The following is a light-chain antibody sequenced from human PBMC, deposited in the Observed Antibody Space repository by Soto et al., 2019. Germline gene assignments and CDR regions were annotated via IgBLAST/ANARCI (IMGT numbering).Light chain of an antibody. CDR3: QQRHMWPIT. V-gene: IGKV3-11*01. J-gene: IGKJ5*01. Sequence: EVVLTQSPVTLSLSTGARATLSCRASQSFRGLLAWYQQKPGQAPRLLIYDAYNRATGIPPRFSGSGSGTDFTLTISSLEPEDSAVYYCQQRHMWPITFGQGTRLEN. CDR1: QSFRGL. CDR2: DAY.